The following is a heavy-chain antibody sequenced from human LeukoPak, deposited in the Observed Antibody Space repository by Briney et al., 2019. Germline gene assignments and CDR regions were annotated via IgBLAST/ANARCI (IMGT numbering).Heavy chain of an antibody. CDR1: GYSFTTYG. J-gene: IGHJ4*02. Sequence: ASVMVSCKTSGYSFTTYGTNWVRQAPGQGLEWMGWITAYNGNTNYAHKFQGRFTMTTDTYTRTVYMELRGLKSNDTAVYYCARGVSNRWADFWGQGTLVTVSS. CDR2: ITAYNGNT. D-gene: IGHD2/OR15-2a*01. V-gene: IGHV1-18*01. CDR3: ARGVSNRWADF.